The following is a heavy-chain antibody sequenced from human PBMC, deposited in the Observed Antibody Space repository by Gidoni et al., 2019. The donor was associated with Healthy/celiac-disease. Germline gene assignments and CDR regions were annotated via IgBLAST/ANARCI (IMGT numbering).Heavy chain of an antibody. V-gene: IGHV3-30*18. D-gene: IGHD6-13*01. CDR2: ISYDGSNK. CDR3: AKAKRGSRDAFDI. Sequence: QVQLVESGGGVVQPGRSLRLSCAASGFTFSSYGMHWVRQAPGKGLEWVAVISYDGSNKYYADSVKGRFTISRDNSKNTLYLQMNSLRAEDTAVYYCAKAKRGSRDAFDIWGQGTMVTVSS. J-gene: IGHJ3*02. CDR1: GFTFSSYG.